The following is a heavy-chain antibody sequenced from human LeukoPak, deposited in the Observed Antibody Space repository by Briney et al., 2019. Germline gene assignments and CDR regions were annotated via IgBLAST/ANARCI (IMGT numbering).Heavy chain of an antibody. J-gene: IGHJ3*02. CDR2: IIPIFGTA. CDR3: ARESVVIHAFDI. Sequence: SVKVSCKASGGTFSSYAISWVRQAPGQGLEWMGGIIPIFGTANYAQKFQGRVTITADESTSTAYMELSSLRSEDTAVYYCARESVVIHAFDIWGQGTMVTVSS. CDR1: GGTFSSYA. V-gene: IGHV1-69*13. D-gene: IGHD3-22*01.